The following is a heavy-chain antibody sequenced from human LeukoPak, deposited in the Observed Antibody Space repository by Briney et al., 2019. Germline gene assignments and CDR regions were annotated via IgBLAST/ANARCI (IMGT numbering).Heavy chain of an antibody. D-gene: IGHD4-23*01. CDR2: INHSGST. J-gene: IGHJ3*02. V-gene: IGHV4-34*01. CDR1: GESFSGYY. Sequence: SETLSVTCAGYGESFSGYYWSWIRQPPGKGLEWIGEINHSGSTNYNPSLKSRVTISVDTSKNQFSLKLSSVTAADTAVYYCARLADYGGNGDAFDIWGQGTMVTVSS. CDR3: ARLADYGGNGDAFDI.